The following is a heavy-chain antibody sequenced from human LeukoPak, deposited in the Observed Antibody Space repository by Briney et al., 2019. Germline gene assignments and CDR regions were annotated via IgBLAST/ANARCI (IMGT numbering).Heavy chain of an antibody. CDR2: ISGSGGST. D-gene: IGHD3-9*01. CDR1: GFTFSSYG. Sequence: GGSLRLSCAASGFTFSSYGMSWVRQAPGKGLEGVSAISGSGGSTYYAESVKGRFTISRDNSKNTLYLQMNSRRAEDTAVYYCAISPYYDILTGYSGLYYFDYWGQGTLVTVSS. V-gene: IGHV3-23*01. J-gene: IGHJ4*02. CDR3: AISPYYDILTGYSGLYYFDY.